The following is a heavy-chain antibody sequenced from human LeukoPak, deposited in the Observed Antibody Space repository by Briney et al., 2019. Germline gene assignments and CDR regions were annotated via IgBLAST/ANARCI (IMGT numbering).Heavy chain of an antibody. CDR2: FFPADSDT. J-gene: IGHJ6*03. Sequence: GESLKISCKGSGYSFTNTWIAWVRQMPGKGLEWMGSFFPADSDTRNSPSFRGQVTISADKSTSTAYLQWSSLKAPDTAIYYCARVGYSSYGMDVWGKGTTVTVSS. CDR1: GYSFTNTW. CDR3: ARVGYSSYGMDV. V-gene: IGHV5-51*01. D-gene: IGHD3-22*01.